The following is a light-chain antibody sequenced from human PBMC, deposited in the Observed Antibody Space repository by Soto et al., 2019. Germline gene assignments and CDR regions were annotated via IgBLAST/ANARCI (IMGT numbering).Light chain of an antibody. J-gene: IGLJ1*01. V-gene: IGLV1-44*01. Sequence: QSVPTQPPSASGTPGQRVTISCSGSSSNIGRNTVNWYQQVPGTAPKLLIYNNNQRPSGVPDRFSGSKSGTSASLAIIGLQSEDEADYYCAAWDDGMNGSVFGAGTKVTVL. CDR2: NNN. CDR1: SSNIGRNT. CDR3: AAWDDGMNGSV.